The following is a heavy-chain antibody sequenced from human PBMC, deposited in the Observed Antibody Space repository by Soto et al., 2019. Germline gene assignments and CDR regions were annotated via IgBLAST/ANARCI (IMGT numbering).Heavy chain of an antibody. CDR3: ASTPHYDFWSGYYRHFDY. V-gene: IGHV4-34*01. Sequence: SETLSLTCAVYGGSFSGYYWSWIRQPPGKGLEWIGEINHSGSTNYNPSLKSRVTISVDTSKNQFSLKLSSVTAADTAVYYCASTPHYDFWSGYYRHFDYWGQGTLVTVSS. D-gene: IGHD3-3*01. J-gene: IGHJ4*02. CDR1: GGSFSGYY. CDR2: INHSGST.